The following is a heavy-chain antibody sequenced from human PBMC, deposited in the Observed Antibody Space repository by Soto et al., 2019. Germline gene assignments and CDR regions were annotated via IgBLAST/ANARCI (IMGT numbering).Heavy chain of an antibody. Sequence: SETLSLTCTVSGGSISSGGYYWSWIRQHPGKGLEWIGYIYYSGSTYYNPSLKSRVTISVDTSKNQFSLKLSSVTAADTAVYYCARANIVVVPAAMWDSNYYYMDVWGKGNTVTVSS. D-gene: IGHD2-2*01. CDR2: IYYSGST. J-gene: IGHJ6*03. CDR1: GGSISSGGYY. CDR3: ARANIVVVPAAMWDSNYYYMDV. V-gene: IGHV4-31*03.